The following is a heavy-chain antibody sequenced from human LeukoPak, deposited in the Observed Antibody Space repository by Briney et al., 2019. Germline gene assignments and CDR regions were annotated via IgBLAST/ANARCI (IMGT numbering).Heavy chain of an antibody. D-gene: IGHD3-22*01. Sequence: PGGSLRLSCAASGFIFSSYGMNWVRQAPGKGLEWVSSLSASDGRIYYADSVKGSLTISRDDSKNTLYMQMNRLRAEDTAVYYCSKRTPYDSSGPAFDYWGQGTLVTVSS. CDR3: SKRTPYDSSGPAFDY. CDR2: LSASDGRI. J-gene: IGHJ4*02. V-gene: IGHV3-23*01. CDR1: GFIFSSYG.